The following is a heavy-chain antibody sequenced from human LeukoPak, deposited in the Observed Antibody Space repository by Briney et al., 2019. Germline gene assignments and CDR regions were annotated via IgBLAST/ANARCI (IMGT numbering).Heavy chain of an antibody. CDR2: IYYSGST. J-gene: IGHJ4*02. Sequence: SETLSLTCTVSGGSISSSSYYWGWIRQPPGKGLEWIGSIYYSGSTYYNPSLKSRVTISVDTSKNQFSLELTSVTAADTAVYSCARRSHDYGGKEYYFDYWGQGTLVTVSS. CDR3: ARRSHDYGGKEYYFDY. D-gene: IGHD4-23*01. CDR1: GGSISSSSYY. V-gene: IGHV4-39*01.